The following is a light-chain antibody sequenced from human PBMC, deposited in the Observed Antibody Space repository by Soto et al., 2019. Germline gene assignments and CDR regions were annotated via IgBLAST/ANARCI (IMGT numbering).Light chain of an antibody. Sequence: QSVLTQPASVSGSPGQSITISCTGTSSDVGGYNYVSWYQQHPCKAPKLMIYDVSNRPSGVSNRFSGSKSGNTASLTISGLQAEDEADYYCSSYTSSSTLVVFGTGTKVTVL. CDR1: SSDVGGYNY. J-gene: IGLJ1*01. CDR2: DVS. CDR3: SSYTSSSTLVV. V-gene: IGLV2-14*01.